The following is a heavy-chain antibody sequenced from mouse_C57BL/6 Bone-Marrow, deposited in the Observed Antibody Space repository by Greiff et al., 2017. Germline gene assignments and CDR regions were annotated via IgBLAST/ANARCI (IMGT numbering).Heavy chain of an antibody. Sequence: EVQRVESGGDLVKPGGSLKLSCAASGFTFSSYGMSWVRQTPDKRLEWVATISSGGSYTYYPASVKGRFTISRDNAKNTLYLQMSSLKSEDTAMYYCARPYYAMDYWGQGTSVTVSS. J-gene: IGHJ4*01. CDR1: GFTFSSYG. V-gene: IGHV5-6*01. CDR2: ISSGGSYT. CDR3: ARPYYAMDY.